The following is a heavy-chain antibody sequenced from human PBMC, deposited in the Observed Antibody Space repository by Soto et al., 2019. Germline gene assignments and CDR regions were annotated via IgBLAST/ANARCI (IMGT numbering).Heavy chain of an antibody. CDR1: GYTFTSYG. D-gene: IGHD2-15*01. Sequence: ASVKVSCKASGYTFTSYGISWVRQAPGQGLEWMGWISAYNGNTNYAHKLQGRVTMTTDTSTSTAYMELRSLRSDDTAVYYCARGSVVAARFYYYYGMDVWGQGTTVTVSS. J-gene: IGHJ6*02. CDR3: ARGSVVAARFYYYYGMDV. V-gene: IGHV1-18*01. CDR2: ISAYNGNT.